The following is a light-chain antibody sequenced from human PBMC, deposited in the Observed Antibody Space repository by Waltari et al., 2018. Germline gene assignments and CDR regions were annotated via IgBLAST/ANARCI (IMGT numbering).Light chain of an antibody. V-gene: IGKV3-20*01. CDR1: QSVSRF. CDR3: QKDDRVPAT. CDR2: GAS. Sequence: EIVLTQSPGTLSLSPRERGTLSCRASQSVSRFLAWYQQKPGQAPRLLIYGASTRATGIPDRCSGSGSGTDFSLTISRLEPEDFAVYYCQKDDRVPATFGQGTKVEIK. J-gene: IGKJ1*01.